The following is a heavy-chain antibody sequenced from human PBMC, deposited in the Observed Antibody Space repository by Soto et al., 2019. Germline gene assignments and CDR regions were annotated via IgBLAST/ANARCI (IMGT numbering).Heavy chain of an antibody. J-gene: IGHJ4*02. Sequence: GGSLRLSCSASGFTFSNYAMHWVRQSPGKGLEYVSAINNNGDTTCYADSVKGRFTISRDNSKNTLYLQMSSLRAEDTAVYYCVGGASQLWPLVWGQGTLVTVSS. CDR3: VGGASQLWPLV. CDR2: INNNGDTT. CDR1: GFTFSNYA. D-gene: IGHD5-18*01. V-gene: IGHV3-64D*08.